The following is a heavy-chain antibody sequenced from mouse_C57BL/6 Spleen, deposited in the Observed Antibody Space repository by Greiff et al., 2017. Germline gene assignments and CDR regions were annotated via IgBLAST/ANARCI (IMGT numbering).Heavy chain of an antibody. CDR1: GYTFTSYG. Sequence: QVQLQQSGAELARPGASVKLSCKASGYTFTSYGISWVKQRPGQGLEWIGEIYPRSGNTYYNEKFKGKATLTADKSSSTAYMELRSLTSEDSAVYFCVYDDYAMDYWGQGTSVTVSS. D-gene: IGHD2-12*01. V-gene: IGHV1-81*01. J-gene: IGHJ4*01. CDR2: IYPRSGNT. CDR3: VYDDYAMDY.